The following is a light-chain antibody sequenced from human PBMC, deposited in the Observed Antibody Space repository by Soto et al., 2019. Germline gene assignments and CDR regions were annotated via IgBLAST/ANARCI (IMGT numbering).Light chain of an antibody. Sequence: QSALTQPASVSGSPGRSVTISCTGTSSDVGDFNYVSWYQHLPGRAPKLIIYDVTNRPSGISYRFSASKSGRTASLTISGLQAEDEAYYYGSSYSSSTTHVVFGGGTKLTVL. CDR1: SSDVGDFNY. CDR2: DVT. J-gene: IGLJ2*01. CDR3: SSYSSSTTHVV. V-gene: IGLV2-14*03.